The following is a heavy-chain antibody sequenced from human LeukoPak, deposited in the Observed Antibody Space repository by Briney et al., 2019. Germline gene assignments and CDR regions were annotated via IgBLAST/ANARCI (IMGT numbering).Heavy chain of an antibody. CDR1: GGSFSGYY. V-gene: IGHV4-31*11. CDR2: IYYSGST. J-gene: IGHJ5*02. Sequence: SETLSLTCAVYGGSFSGYYWSWIRQHPGKGLEWIGYIYYSGSTYYNPSLKSRVTISVDTSKNQFSLKLSSVTAADTAVYYCARFLHMFDPWGQGTLVTVSS. CDR3: ARFLHMFDP.